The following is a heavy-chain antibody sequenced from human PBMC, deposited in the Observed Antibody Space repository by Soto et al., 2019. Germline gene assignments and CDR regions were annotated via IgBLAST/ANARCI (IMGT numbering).Heavy chain of an antibody. CDR3: ARALGGDYDSSGYYYVRY. V-gene: IGHV4-59*01. D-gene: IGHD3-22*01. J-gene: IGHJ4*02. CDR2: IYYSGST. Sequence: QVQLQESGPGLVKPSETLSLTCTVSGGSISSYYWSWIRQPPGKGLEWIGYIYYSGSTNYNPSLKSRVTISVDTSKNQFSLKLSSVTAADTAVYYCARALGGDYDSSGYYYVRYWGQGTLVTVSS. CDR1: GGSISSYY.